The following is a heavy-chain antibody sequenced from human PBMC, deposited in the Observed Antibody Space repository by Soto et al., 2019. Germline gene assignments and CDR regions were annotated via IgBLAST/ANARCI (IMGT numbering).Heavy chain of an antibody. CDR2: ISGSGGST. CDR3: AKGTYYDFWSGYLSYWYFDL. Sequence: EVQLLESGGGLVQPGGSLRLSCAASGFTFSSYAMSWVRQAPGKGLEWVSGISGSGGSTYYADSVKGRFTISRDNSKNTLYLQMNSLRAEDTAVYYCAKGTYYDFWSGYLSYWYFDLWGRGTLVTVSS. V-gene: IGHV3-23*01. CDR1: GFTFSSYA. J-gene: IGHJ2*01. D-gene: IGHD3-3*01.